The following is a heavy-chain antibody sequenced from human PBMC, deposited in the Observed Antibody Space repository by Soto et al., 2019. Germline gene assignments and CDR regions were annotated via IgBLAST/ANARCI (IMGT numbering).Heavy chain of an antibody. CDR1: GGSISDHY. CDR3: ARGSKDWFDP. Sequence: QVQLQESGPGLVKPSETLSLTCTVSGGSISDHYWSWIRQSPGKGLEWIGYIYYSGSTKYNPSLKSRVTISVETSKNQFSLRLSSVTAADTAVYYCARGSKDWFDPWGQGTLVTVSS. V-gene: IGHV4-59*11. D-gene: IGHD2-2*01. CDR2: IYYSGST. J-gene: IGHJ5*02.